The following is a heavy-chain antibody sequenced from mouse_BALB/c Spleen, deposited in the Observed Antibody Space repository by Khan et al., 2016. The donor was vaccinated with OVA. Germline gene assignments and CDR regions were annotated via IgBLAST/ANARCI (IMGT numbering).Heavy chain of an antibody. V-gene: IGHV2-6-4*01. CDR2: IWGGGGT. CDR1: GFSLSRYN. J-gene: IGHJ4*01. CDR3: ARAYYRYDGYYAMDY. Sequence: QVQLKESGPGLVAPSQSLSITCSVSGFSLSRYNIHWVRQPPGKGLEWLGMIWGGGGTDYNSTLKSRLSIRKDNSKSQVLLKMNSLQTDDTAMYYCARAYYRYDGYYAMDYWGQEPLSPSPQ. D-gene: IGHD2-14*01.